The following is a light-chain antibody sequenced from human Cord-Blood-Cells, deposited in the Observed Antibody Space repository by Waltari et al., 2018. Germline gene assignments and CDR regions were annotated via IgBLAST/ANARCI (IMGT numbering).Light chain of an antibody. CDR3: QVWDSSSDHYV. CDR1: NIGRTS. J-gene: IGLJ1*01. Sequence: SYVLTQPPSVSVAPGQTARITCGGNNIGRTSGHWYQQKPGQAPVLVVYDDSDRPSGIPERFSGSNSGNTATLTISRVEAGDEADYYCQVWDSSSDHYVFGTGTKVTVL. CDR2: DDS. V-gene: IGLV3-21*02.